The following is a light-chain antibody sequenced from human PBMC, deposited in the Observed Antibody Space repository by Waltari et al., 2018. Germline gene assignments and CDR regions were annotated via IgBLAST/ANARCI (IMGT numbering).Light chain of an antibody. V-gene: IGKV3-20*01. J-gene: IGKJ1*01. CDR2: HAS. Sequence: EIVLTQSPGTLSLSSGERATLSCRTSQSISKYLAGYQQKPGQAPRLLIYHASSRATGIPDRFSGRGSGTDFSLTISRLEPEDFAVDYCQHYESLPVTFGQGTKVEIK. CDR1: QSISKY. CDR3: QHYESLPVT.